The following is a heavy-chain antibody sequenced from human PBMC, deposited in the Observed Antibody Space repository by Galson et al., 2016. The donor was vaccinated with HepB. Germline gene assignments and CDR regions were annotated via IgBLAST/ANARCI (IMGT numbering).Heavy chain of an antibody. J-gene: IGHJ6*02. V-gene: IGHV1-46*01. D-gene: IGHD3-10*01. CDR3: ARDLIDMVRGVIVTGAFYYGMDV. Sequence: SVKVSCKASGYTFTSNYIHWVRQAPGQGLEWMGIINPSGGSTNYAQKFQGRVTMTRDTSTSTAYMELSSLRSDDTAVYYGARDLIDMVRGVIVTGAFYYGMDVWGQGTTVTVSS. CDR2: INPSGGST. CDR1: GYTFTSNY.